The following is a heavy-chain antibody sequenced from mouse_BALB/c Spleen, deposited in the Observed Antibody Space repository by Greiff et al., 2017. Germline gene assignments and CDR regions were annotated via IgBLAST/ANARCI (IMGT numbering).Heavy chain of an antibody. J-gene: IGHJ4*01. CDR3: ARISTVVAPYAMDY. CDR2: ISSGSSTI. CDR1: GFTFSSFG. V-gene: IGHV5-17*02. Sequence: EVKVVESGGGLVQPGGSRKLSCAASGFTFSSFGMHWVRQAPEKGLEWVAYISSGSSTIYYADTVKGRFTISRDNPKNTLFLQMTSLRSEDTAMYYCARISTVVAPYAMDYWGQGTSVTVSS. D-gene: IGHD1-1*01.